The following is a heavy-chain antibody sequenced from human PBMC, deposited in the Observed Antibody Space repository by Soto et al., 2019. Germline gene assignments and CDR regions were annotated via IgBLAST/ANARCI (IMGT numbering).Heavy chain of an antibody. CDR3: ARDRYYYDSGYYFDY. Sequence: PGGSLRLSCAASGFTFSSYAMHWVRQAPGKGLEWVAVISYDGSNKYYADSVKGRFTISRDNSKNTLYLQMNSLRAEDTAVYYCARDRYYYDSGYYFDYWGQGTLVTVSS. D-gene: IGHD3-22*01. V-gene: IGHV3-30-3*01. CDR1: GFTFSSYA. CDR2: ISYDGSNK. J-gene: IGHJ4*02.